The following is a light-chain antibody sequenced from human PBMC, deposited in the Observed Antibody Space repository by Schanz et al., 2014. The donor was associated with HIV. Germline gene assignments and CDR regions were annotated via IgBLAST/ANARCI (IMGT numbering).Light chain of an antibody. CDR2: EVT. J-gene: IGLJ3*02. CDR1: SSDVGDYNY. V-gene: IGLV2-8*01. CDR3: SSYAGSNNLV. Sequence: QSALTQPASASGSPGQSVTISCTGTSSDVGDYNYVSWYQQHPGKAPKLMIYEVTKRPSGVPDRFSGSKSGNTASLTVSGLQAEDEADYYCSSYAGSNNLVFGGGTKLTVL.